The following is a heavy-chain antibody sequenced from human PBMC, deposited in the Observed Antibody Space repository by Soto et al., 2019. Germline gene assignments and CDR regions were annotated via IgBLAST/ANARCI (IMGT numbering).Heavy chain of an antibody. J-gene: IGHJ6*02. V-gene: IGHV3-23*01. Sequence: GGSLRLSCAGSGFSFGGYAMSWVRQAPGKGLGWVSGISGGGTSTYYADSVKGRFTISRDSSMVYLQMNSLRAEDTAVYYCAKWGGYYPYYYEMDVWGQGTTGTVSS. D-gene: IGHD1-26*01. CDR2: ISGGGTST. CDR3: AKWGGYYPYYYEMDV. CDR1: GFSFGGYA.